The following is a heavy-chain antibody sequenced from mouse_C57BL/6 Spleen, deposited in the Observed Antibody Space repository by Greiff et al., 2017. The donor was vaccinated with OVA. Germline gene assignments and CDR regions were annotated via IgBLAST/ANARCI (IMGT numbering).Heavy chain of an antibody. D-gene: IGHD2-2*01. Sequence: EVQRVESGGGLVKPGGSLKLSCAASGFTFSDYGMHWVRQAPEKGLEWVAYISSGSSTIYYADTVKGRFTISRDNAKNTLFLQMTSLRSEDTAMYYCAREVTTDYYAMDYWGQGTSVTVSS. J-gene: IGHJ4*01. V-gene: IGHV5-17*01. CDR1: GFTFSDYG. CDR3: AREVTTDYYAMDY. CDR2: ISSGSSTI.